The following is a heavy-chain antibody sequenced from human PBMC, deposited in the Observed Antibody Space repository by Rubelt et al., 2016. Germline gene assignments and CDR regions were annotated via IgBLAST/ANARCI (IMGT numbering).Heavy chain of an antibody. CDR3: ARENLSSSGWSEYYFDY. D-gene: IGHD6-19*01. Sequence: ADSVKGRFTISRDKAKNSLYLQMNSLRAEDTAVYYCARENLSSSGWSEYYFDYWGQGTLVTVSS. J-gene: IGHJ4*02. V-gene: IGHV3-21*01.